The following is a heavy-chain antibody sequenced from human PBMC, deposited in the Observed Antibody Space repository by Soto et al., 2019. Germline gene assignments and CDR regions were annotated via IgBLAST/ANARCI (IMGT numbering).Heavy chain of an antibody. V-gene: IGHV1-2*02. CDR1: GYTFTGYY. CDR3: AREIGYCSSTSCYTSSAFDI. CDR2: INPNSGGT. J-gene: IGHJ3*02. D-gene: IGHD2-2*02. Sequence: ASVKVSCKASGYTFTGYYMHWVRQAPGQGLEWMGWINPNSGGTNYAQKFQGRVTMTRDTSISTAYMELSRLRSDDTAVYYCAREIGYCSSTSCYTSSAFDIWGQGTMVTV.